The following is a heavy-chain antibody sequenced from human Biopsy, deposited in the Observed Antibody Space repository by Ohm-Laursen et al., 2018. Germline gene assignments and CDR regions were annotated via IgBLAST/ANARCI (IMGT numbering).Heavy chain of an antibody. CDR1: GYTYPDYY. D-gene: IGHD1-26*01. J-gene: IGHJ4*02. Sequence: SVKVSCKASGYTYPDYYVHWVRQAPGQGLEWMGWINPNSGGTNYAQKFQGRVTMTRDTSISTAYMELSRLRSDDTAVYYCATITRGATRFPFDYWGQGTLVTVSS. CDR3: ATITRGATRFPFDY. V-gene: IGHV1-2*02. CDR2: INPNSGGT.